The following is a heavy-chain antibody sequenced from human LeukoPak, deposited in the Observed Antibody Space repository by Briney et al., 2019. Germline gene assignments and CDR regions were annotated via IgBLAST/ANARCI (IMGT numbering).Heavy chain of an antibody. CDR1: GGSFSAYY. Sequence: SETLSLTCAVYGGSFSAYYWSWIRQPPGKGLEWMGEVNHGGSTNYNPSLKSRVTISVDTSKNQFSLKLSSVTAADTAVYYCARNGSGGDSDAFDIWGQGTMVTVSS. J-gene: IGHJ3*02. D-gene: IGHD4-23*01. V-gene: IGHV4-34*01. CDR3: ARNGSGGDSDAFDI. CDR2: VNHGGST.